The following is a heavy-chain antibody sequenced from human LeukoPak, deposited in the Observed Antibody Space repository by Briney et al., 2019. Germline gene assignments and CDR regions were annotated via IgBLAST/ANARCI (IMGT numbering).Heavy chain of an antibody. CDR1: GYTFTSYY. J-gene: IGHJ4*02. D-gene: IGHD2-2*02. CDR2: INPSGGST. CDR3: AREERAIRRPIDY. V-gene: IGHV1-46*01. Sequence: ASVKVSCKASGYTFTSYYMHWVRQAPGQGLEWMGIINPSGGSTSYAQKFQGRVTMTRDMSTSTVHMELSSLRSEDTAVYYCAREERAIRRPIDYWGQGTLVTVSS.